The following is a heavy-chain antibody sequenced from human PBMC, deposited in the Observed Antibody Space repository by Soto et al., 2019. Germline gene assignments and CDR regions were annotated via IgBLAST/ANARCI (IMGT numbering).Heavy chain of an antibody. CDR3: ARAPTTVTANYYYYYGMDV. Sequence: QVQLVESGGGVVQPGRSLRLSCAASGFTFSSYGMHWVRQAPGKGLEWVAVIWYDGSNKYYAESVKGRFPISRDNSKNTLYLQRNSRRAEDTAVYYCARAPTTVTANYYYYYGMDVWGQGTTVTVSS. CDR1: GFTFSSYG. V-gene: IGHV3-33*01. D-gene: IGHD4-17*01. CDR2: IWYDGSNK. J-gene: IGHJ6*02.